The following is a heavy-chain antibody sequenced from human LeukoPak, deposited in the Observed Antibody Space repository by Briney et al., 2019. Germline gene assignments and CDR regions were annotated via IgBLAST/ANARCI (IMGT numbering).Heavy chain of an antibody. J-gene: IGHJ3*02. D-gene: IGHD4-23*01. CDR1: GFTFSSYA. V-gene: IGHV3-23*01. Sequence: GGSLRLSCAASGFTFSSYAMSWVRQAPGKGLEWVSAISGSGGSTYYADSVKGRFTISRDNSKNTLYLQMNSLRAEDTAVYYCAKDFYGGNPTTGAFDIWGQGTMVTVSS. CDR3: AKDFYGGNPTTGAFDI. CDR2: ISGSGGST.